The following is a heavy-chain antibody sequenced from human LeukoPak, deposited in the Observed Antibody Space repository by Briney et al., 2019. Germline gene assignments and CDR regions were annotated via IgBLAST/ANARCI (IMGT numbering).Heavy chain of an antibody. V-gene: IGHV3-23*01. CDR3: ARKKTYSSGWYFQH. CDR2: ISGSGGST. CDR1: GFTFSNFG. J-gene: IGHJ1*01. D-gene: IGHD6-19*01. Sequence: PGGSLRLSCAASGFTFSNFGMNWVRQAPGKGLEWVSAISGSGGSTYYADSVKGRFTISRDNSKNTLYLQMNSLRAEDTAVYYCARKKTYSSGWYFQHWGQGTLVTVSS.